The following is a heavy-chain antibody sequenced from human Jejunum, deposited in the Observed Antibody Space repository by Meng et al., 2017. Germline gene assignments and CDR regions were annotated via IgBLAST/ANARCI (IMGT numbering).Heavy chain of an antibody. J-gene: IGHJ4*02. CDR3: ARDKGSGSSDEESGFDY. CDR1: GFTFRSYE. CDR2: ISTSGTTI. Sequence: GESLKISCAASGFTFRSYEMNWVRQAPGKGLGGVSYISTSGTTIDYADSVKGRFTISRDNAQNSLFLKMNSLRAEDTAVYFWARDKGSGSSDEESGFDYWGQGTLVTVSS. V-gene: IGHV3-48*03. D-gene: IGHD6-19*01.